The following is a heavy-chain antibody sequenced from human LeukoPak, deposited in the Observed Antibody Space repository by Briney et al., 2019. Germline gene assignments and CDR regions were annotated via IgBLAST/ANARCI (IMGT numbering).Heavy chain of an antibody. Sequence: SETLSLTCTVSGGSISSYYWSWLRQPPGKGLEWIGYIYYSGSTNYNPSLKSRVTISVDTSKNQFSLKLSSVTAADTAVYYCAREVSALFDPWGQGTLVTVSS. CDR3: AREVSALFDP. J-gene: IGHJ5*02. V-gene: IGHV4-59*12. CDR2: IYYSGST. CDR1: GGSISSYY.